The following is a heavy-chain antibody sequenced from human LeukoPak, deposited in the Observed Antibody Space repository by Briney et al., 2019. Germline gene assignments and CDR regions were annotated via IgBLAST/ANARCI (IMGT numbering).Heavy chain of an antibody. D-gene: IGHD2-2*01. Sequence: PGGSLRLSCAASGFTFSNYWMNWVRQAPGKGLEWVANIKEDGSEKYYVDSVKGRFTISRDNAKNSLYLQMNSLRAEDTAVYYCARDGAPGARCTLSSCAIRWGQGTLVTVSS. J-gene: IGHJ1*01. V-gene: IGHV3-7*01. CDR3: ARDGAPGARCTLSSCAIR. CDR2: IKEDGSEK. CDR1: GFTFSNYW.